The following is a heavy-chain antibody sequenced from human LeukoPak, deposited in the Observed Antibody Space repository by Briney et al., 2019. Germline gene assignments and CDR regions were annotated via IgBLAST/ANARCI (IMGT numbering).Heavy chain of an antibody. CDR1: GGSISSYY. J-gene: IGHJ2*01. V-gene: IGHV4-59*08. CDR3: ARRETQGWYFDL. CDR2: IYYSGST. Sequence: SETLSLTCTVSGGSISSYYWSWIRQPPGKGLEWIGYIYYSGSTNYNPSLKSRVTISVDTSKNQFSLKLSSVTAADTAVYYCARRETQGWYFDLWGHGTLVTVSP.